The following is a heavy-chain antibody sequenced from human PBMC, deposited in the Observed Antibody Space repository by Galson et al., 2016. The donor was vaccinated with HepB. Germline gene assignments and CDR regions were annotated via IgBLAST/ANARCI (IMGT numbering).Heavy chain of an antibody. Sequence: PALVKPTQTLTLTCTFSGFSLSTSGVSVGWIRQPPGKALEWLALIYWDDDKRYSPSLKSRLTITKDTSKNQVVLTMTNMDPVEPATYYCAHRGYRDFLGAFDFWGQGTMVTVSS. CDR1: GFSLSTSGVS. D-gene: IGHD5-18*01. CDR3: AHRGYRDFLGAFDF. J-gene: IGHJ3*01. CDR2: IYWDDDK. V-gene: IGHV2-5*02.